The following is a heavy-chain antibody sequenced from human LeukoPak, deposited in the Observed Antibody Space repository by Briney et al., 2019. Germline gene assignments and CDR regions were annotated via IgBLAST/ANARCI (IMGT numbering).Heavy chain of an antibody. CDR1: GFTFSGYG. CDR3: ASTFYGDSPPY. V-gene: IGHV3-30*03. CDR2: VSYDGSNQ. J-gene: IGHJ4*02. Sequence: PGRSLRLSCAASGFTFSGYGIHWVRQAPGKGLEWVAVVSYDGSNQYYADSVKGRFTISRDNSKNTLSLQMNSLRAEDTAVYYCASTFYGDSPPYWGQGTLVTVSS. D-gene: IGHD4-17*01.